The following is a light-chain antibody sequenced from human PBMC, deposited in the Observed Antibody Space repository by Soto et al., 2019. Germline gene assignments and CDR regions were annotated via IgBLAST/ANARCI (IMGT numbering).Light chain of an antibody. CDR1: QSIGTL. J-gene: IGKJ2*01. CDR2: DAS. V-gene: IGKV1-5*01. CDR3: QQYKNYSPST. Sequence: DIEMTQSPSTMSASVGDRVTVTCRASQSIGTLLAWYKQKPGKAPNRLLSDASNLEIGVPSRFSGSGSETEFTLTITSLQPEDFATYDCQQYKNYSPSTFGQGAKLDI.